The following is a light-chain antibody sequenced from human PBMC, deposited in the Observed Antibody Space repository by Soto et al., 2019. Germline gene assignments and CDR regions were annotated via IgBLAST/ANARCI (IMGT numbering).Light chain of an antibody. CDR3: QQYDSSPRT. J-gene: IGKJ1*01. Sequence: EILMTQSPSTLSVSPGERATLSCRASQSVSNNLGWYQQKPGQAPRLLMHAVSTRANGIPARFSGSGSGTEFTLTISSLQSEDFEVYYCQQYDSSPRTFGQGTKVDIK. CDR1: QSVSNN. V-gene: IGKV3-15*01. CDR2: AVS.